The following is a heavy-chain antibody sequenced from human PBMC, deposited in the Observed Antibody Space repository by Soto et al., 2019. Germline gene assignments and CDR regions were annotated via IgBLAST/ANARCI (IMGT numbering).Heavy chain of an antibody. CDR2: ISGSGGST. Sequence: EVQVLESGRGLVQPGGSLRLSCAASGFTFSSYAMSWVRQAPGKGLEWVSAISGSGGSTYHADSVRGRFTISRDNSKNTLYLQMNSLRAEDTAVYYCAKDPSYGSGSYYYYYYGMDVWGQGTTVTVSS. CDR1: GFTFSSYA. D-gene: IGHD3-10*01. CDR3: AKDPSYGSGSYYYYYYGMDV. V-gene: IGHV3-23*01. J-gene: IGHJ6*02.